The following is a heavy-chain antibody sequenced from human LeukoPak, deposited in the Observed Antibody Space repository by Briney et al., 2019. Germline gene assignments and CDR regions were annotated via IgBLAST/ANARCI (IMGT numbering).Heavy chain of an antibody. CDR1: GFTFCGYA. CDR2: VRGGAAGT. Sequence: QSGGSLRLSSAASGFTFCGYAMYSVRQAPRKGVEWGSAVRGGAAGTSYADSVKGRFTIYRDNSKNTLYPQMNSMRADDTAVYYCAKNRGGSYYSGSDYWGQGTLVTVSS. D-gene: IGHD1-26*01. V-gene: IGHV3-23*01. J-gene: IGHJ4*02. CDR3: AKNRGGSYYSGSDY.